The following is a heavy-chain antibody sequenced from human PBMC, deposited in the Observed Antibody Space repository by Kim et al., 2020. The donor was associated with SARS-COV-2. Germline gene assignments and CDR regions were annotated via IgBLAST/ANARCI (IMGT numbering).Heavy chain of an antibody. D-gene: IGHD3-22*01. CDR2: ISAYNGNT. CDR3: AIYFGSGYYYGDAFDI. Sequence: SVKVSCKASGYTFTSYGISWVRQAPGQGLEWMGWISAYNGNTNYAQKLQGRVTMTTDTSTSTAYMELRSLRSDDTAVYYCAIYFGSGYYYGDAFDIWGQGTMVTVSS. CDR1: GYTFTSYG. V-gene: IGHV1-18*01. J-gene: IGHJ3*02.